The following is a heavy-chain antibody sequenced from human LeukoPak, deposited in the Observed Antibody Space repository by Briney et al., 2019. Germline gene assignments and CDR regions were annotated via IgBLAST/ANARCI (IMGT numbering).Heavy chain of an antibody. V-gene: IGHV3-23*01. Sequence: GGSLRLSCAASGFTFSSYAVSWVRQAPGKGLEWVSAISGSGGSTYYADSVKGRFAISRDNSKNTLYLQMNSLRAEDTAVYYCAKDIRFGVRGVITIDYWGQGTLVTVSS. CDR1: GFTFSSYA. D-gene: IGHD3-10*01. CDR2: ISGSGGST. J-gene: IGHJ4*02. CDR3: AKDIRFGVRGVITIDY.